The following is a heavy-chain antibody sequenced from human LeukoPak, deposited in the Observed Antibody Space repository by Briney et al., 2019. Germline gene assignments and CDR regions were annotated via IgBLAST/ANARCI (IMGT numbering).Heavy chain of an antibody. D-gene: IGHD6-13*01. V-gene: IGHV4-34*01. CDR3: ARSPVPSSSWMYYFDY. CDR2: INHSGST. Sequence: SETLSLTCAVSGGSFSGYYWSWIRQPPGKGLEWIGEINHSGSTNYNPSLKSRVTISVGTSKNQFSLKLSSVTAADTAVYYCARSPVPSSSWMYYFDYWGQGTLVTVSS. J-gene: IGHJ4*02. CDR1: GGSFSGYY.